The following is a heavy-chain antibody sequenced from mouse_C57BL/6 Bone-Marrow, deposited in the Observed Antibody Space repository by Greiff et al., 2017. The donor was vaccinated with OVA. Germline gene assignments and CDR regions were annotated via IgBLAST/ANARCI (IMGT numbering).Heavy chain of an antibody. CDR3: ARWWYYGRAWFAY. CDR2: IHPNSGST. J-gene: IGHJ3*01. D-gene: IGHD1-1*01. CDR1: GYTFTSYW. V-gene: IGHV1-64*01. Sequence: VQLQQPGAELVKPGASVKLSCKASGYTFTSYWMHWVKQRPGQGLEWIGMIHPNSGSTNYNEKFKSKATLTVDKSSSTAYMQLSSLTSEDSAVYYCARWWYYGRAWFAYWGQGTLVTVSA.